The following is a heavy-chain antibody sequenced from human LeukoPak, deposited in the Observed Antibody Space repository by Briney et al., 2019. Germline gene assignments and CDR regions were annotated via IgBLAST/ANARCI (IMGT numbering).Heavy chain of an antibody. CDR1: GLTISNYY. V-gene: IGHV3-53*04. CDR2: IYTGRNT. Sequence: GGSLRLSCAASGLTISNYYMSWVRQAPGKGLEWVSVIYTGRNTSYTDAVKGRFTISRHNSKNPLYLQMNNLRAEDTDVYYCARGGPATTIDYWGRGTLVTVSS. J-gene: IGHJ4*02. D-gene: IGHD1-1*01. CDR3: ARGGPATTIDY.